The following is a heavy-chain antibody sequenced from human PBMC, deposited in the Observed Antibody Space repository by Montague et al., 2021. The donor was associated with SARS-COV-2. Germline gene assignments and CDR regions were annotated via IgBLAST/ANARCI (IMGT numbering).Heavy chain of an antibody. CDR3: ARAPFMITFGGVITRLRGYYFDY. J-gene: IGHJ4*02. CDR2: VLYNKGT. CDR1: VVSVTDDY. V-gene: IGHV4-59*08. D-gene: IGHD3-16*01. Sequence: SETLSLTCTVSVVSVTDDYWSWIRQPPGKGLEWVGDVLYNKGTNFNPSLKSRVAISVDTSKNQFSLRLTSVTAADTAFYYCARAPFMITFGGVITRLRGYYFDYWGQGTLVTVSS.